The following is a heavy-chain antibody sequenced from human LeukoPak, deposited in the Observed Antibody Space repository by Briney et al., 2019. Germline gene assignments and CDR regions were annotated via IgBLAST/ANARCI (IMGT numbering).Heavy chain of an antibody. V-gene: IGHV1-2*02. CDR3: ARDSDIVVVPAALWWFDP. D-gene: IGHD2-2*01. CDR1: GYTFTGYY. Sequence: ASVKVSCKASGYTFTGYYMHWVRQAPGQGLEWMGWINPNSGGTNYAQKFQGRVTMTRDTSISTAYMELSRLRSDDTAVYYCARDSDIVVVPAALWWFDPRGQGTLVTVSS. CDR2: INPNSGGT. J-gene: IGHJ5*02.